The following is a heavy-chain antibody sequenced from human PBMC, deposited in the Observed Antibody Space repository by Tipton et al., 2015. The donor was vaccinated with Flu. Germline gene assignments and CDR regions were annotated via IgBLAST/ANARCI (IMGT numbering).Heavy chain of an antibody. CDR2: TYYRSKWYQ. CDR1: GDSVSSNTAA. J-gene: IGHJ4*02. Sequence: GLVKPSHILSLTCAISGDSVSSNTAAWTWIRQSSSRGLEWLGRTYYRSKWYQNYAVSVKSRITIHPDTSENQFSLQLNSVTPEDTAVYYCAREGSSIYLFDYWGQGTLVTVSS. V-gene: IGHV6-1*01. CDR3: AREGSSIYLFDY. D-gene: IGHD6-13*01.